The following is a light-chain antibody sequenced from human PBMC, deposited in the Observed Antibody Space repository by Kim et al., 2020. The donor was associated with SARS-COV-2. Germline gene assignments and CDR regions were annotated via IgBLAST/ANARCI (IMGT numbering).Light chain of an antibody. V-gene: IGKV1-27*01. CDR1: QDISNY. CDR3: QKCDSAPWT. J-gene: IGKJ1*01. Sequence: DIQMTQSPSSLSASVGDRVTITCRASQDISNYLAWFQLKPGKAPKLLIYAASALQPGVPSRFSGSGSGTDFTLTVTSLQPEDVATYYSQKCDSAPWTFGQGTEVDIK. CDR2: AAS.